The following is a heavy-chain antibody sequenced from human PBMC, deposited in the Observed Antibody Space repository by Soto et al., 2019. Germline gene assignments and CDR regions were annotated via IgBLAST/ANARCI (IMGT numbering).Heavy chain of an antibody. CDR2: IHYSGST. V-gene: IGHV4-59*01. Sequence: QVQLQESGPGLVKPSETLSLTCTVSGGSISSYYWSWIRQPPGKGLEWIGYIHYSGSTNYNPSLYSRVHLSVDTSKTQFSLKLSSVTAADTAVYYCARWGKKRVDYWGQGTLVTVSS. J-gene: IGHJ4*02. D-gene: IGHD3-16*01. CDR3: ARWGKKRVDY. CDR1: GGSISSYY.